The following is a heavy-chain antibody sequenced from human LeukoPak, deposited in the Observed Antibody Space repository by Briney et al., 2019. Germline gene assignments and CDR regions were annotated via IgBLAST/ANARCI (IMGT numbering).Heavy chain of an antibody. D-gene: IGHD2-21*01. CDR1: GLTFSTYW. CDR2: IKKDGSAK. Sequence: GGSLRLSCAASGLTFSTYWMTWVRQAPGKGLEWVANIKKDGSAKYYVDSVKGRFTISRDNAENSLYLQMNSLRAEDTAVYYCARYCGGTSCYVFDYWGQGTLVTVSS. V-gene: IGHV3-7*05. J-gene: IGHJ4*02. CDR3: ARYCGGTSCYVFDY.